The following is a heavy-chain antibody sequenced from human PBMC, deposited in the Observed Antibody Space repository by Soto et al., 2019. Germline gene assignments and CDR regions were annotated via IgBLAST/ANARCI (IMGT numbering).Heavy chain of an antibody. Sequence: QVQLVESGGGLVKPGGSLRLSCAASGFTFSDYYMSWIRQAPGKGLEWVSYISSSSSYTNYADSVKGRFTISRDNAKNSLDLQMNSLRAEDTAVYYCARALGRGFMTTVTSPGYWGQGTLVTVSS. CDR1: GFTFSDYY. D-gene: IGHD4-17*01. V-gene: IGHV3-11*06. J-gene: IGHJ4*02. CDR2: ISSSSSYT. CDR3: ARALGRGFMTTVTSPGY.